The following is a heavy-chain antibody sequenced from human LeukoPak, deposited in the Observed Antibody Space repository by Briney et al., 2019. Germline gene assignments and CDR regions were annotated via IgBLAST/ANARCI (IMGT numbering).Heavy chain of an antibody. CDR2: INPSGGST. CDR1: GYTFTSYY. Sequence: ASVKVSCKASGYTFTSYYMHWVRQAPGQGLEWMGIINPSGGSTTYAQKFQGRVTMTRDTSTSTVYMELSSLRSEDMAVYFCAREGADSSGYYYYFDCWGQGTLVTVSS. CDR3: AREGADSSGYYYYFDC. J-gene: IGHJ4*02. V-gene: IGHV1-46*01. D-gene: IGHD3-22*01.